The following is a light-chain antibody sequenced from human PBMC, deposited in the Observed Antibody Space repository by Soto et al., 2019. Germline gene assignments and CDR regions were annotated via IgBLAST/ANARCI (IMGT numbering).Light chain of an antibody. Sequence: ELVLTQSPATLSVSPGEGATLSCRASQSVSSNLDWYQQKPGQAPRLLIYGASTRATGISARFSGSGSGTEFTLTIGSLQSEDFAVYYCQQYNNWPPLTFGGGTKVEIK. CDR1: QSVSSN. CDR3: QQYNNWPPLT. J-gene: IGKJ4*01. V-gene: IGKV3-15*01. CDR2: GAS.